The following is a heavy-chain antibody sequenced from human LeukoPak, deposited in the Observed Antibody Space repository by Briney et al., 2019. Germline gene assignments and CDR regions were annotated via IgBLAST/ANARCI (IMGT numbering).Heavy chain of an antibody. CDR3: ARDSLAGFDAFDI. Sequence: SETLSLTCTVSGGSIRSYYWSWIRQPPGKGLEWIGYIYYSGSTNYNPSLKSRVTISVDTSKNQFSLKLSSVTAADTAVYYCARDSLAGFDAFDIWGQGTMVTVSS. V-gene: IGHV4-59*01. J-gene: IGHJ3*02. CDR2: IYYSGST. CDR1: GGSIRSYY. D-gene: IGHD2-21*01.